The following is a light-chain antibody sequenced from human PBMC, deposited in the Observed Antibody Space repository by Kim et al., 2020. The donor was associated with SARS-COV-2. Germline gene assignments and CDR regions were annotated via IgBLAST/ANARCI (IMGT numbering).Light chain of an antibody. CDR1: QDISDY. Sequence: AYVGDRVTITCRASQDISDYLAWFQQKPGEAPKPLISAASSLHSGVPPNFSGSGSGTEFTLTITSLQPEDFATYYCQQYKDYPLTFGGGTKVDIK. CDR3: QQYKDYPLT. CDR2: AAS. V-gene: IGKV1-16*02. J-gene: IGKJ4*01.